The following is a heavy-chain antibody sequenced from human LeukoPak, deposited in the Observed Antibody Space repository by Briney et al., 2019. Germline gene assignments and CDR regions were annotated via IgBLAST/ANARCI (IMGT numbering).Heavy chain of an antibody. Sequence: SETLSLTCTVSGASFTSYYWSWIRQPPGKGLEWIAYIYYSGSTNYNPSLKSRVTISVDTSKNQFSLKLSSVTAADTAVYYCARTNVEMATTFDYWGQGTLVTVSS. CDR1: GASFTSYY. D-gene: IGHD5-24*01. CDR3: ARTNVEMATTFDY. J-gene: IGHJ4*02. V-gene: IGHV4-59*12. CDR2: IYYSGST.